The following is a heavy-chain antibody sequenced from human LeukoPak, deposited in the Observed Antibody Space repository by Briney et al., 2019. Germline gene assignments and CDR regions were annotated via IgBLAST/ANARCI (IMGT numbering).Heavy chain of an antibody. Sequence: SETLSLTCTVSGGSINSYNYYWAWIRQPPEKGLEWIGSFYSGGNTYYCPSLKSRVTISGDASKSQFFLKLSSVTAADTAVYYWVSHRYRGGVDYWGQGTLVTVSS. J-gene: IGHJ4*02. CDR3: VSHRYRGGVDY. CDR1: GGSINSYNYY. V-gene: IGHV4-39*01. CDR2: FYSGGNT. D-gene: IGHD4-11*01.